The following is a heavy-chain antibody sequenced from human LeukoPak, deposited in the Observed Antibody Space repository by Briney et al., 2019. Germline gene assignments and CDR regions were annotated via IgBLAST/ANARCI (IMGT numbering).Heavy chain of an antibody. J-gene: IGHJ4*02. CDR3: ATDYDILTGYTFDY. CDR2: ISYDGSNK. Sequence: GGSLRLSCAASGFTFSSYGMHWVRQAPGKGLEWVAVISYDGSNKYYADSVKGRFTISRDTSKNTLYLQMNSLRAEDTAVYYCATDYDILTGYTFDYWGQGTLVTVSS. V-gene: IGHV3-30*03. CDR1: GFTFSSYG. D-gene: IGHD3-9*01.